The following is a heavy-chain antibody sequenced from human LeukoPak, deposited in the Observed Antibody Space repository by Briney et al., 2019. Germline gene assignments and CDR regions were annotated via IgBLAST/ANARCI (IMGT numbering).Heavy chain of an antibody. J-gene: IGHJ4*02. CDR3: AKGHSEDGTGFDC. CDR1: GFTFSNAW. D-gene: IGHD2-8*02. V-gene: IGHV3-23*01. CDR2: ISGSRGAT. Sequence: PGGSLRLSCVASGFTFSNAWMSWVRQAPGKGLQWVSTISGSRGATYYTDSVKGRFTISRDNSKNTMFLQMSSLRAEDTAIYYCAKGHSEDGTGFDCWGQGTLVTVSS.